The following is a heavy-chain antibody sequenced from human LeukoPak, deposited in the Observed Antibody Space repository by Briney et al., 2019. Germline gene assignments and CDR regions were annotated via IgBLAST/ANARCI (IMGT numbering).Heavy chain of an antibody. CDR3: ARAKGYCSSTSCYDYGTWFDP. CDR2: IYSGGST. CDR1: GFTVSSNY. D-gene: IGHD2-2*01. V-gene: IGHV3-53*01. J-gene: IGHJ5*02. Sequence: PGGSLRLSCAASGFTVSSNYMSWVRQAPGKGLEWVSVIYSGGSTYYADSVKGRFTISRDNSKNTLYLQMNSLRAEDTAVYYCARAKGYCSSTSCYDYGTWFDPWGQGTLVTVSS.